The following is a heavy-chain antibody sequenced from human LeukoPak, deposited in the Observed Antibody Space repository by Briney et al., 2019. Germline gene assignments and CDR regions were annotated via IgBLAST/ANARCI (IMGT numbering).Heavy chain of an antibody. Sequence: PGGSLRLSCEVSGFTFSDHYMGWIRQAPGKRPEWVSYISSGSTYTNYADSVEGRFTISRDNAKNSLYLQMNSLRAGDTAVYYCARGDYGGDYFDYWGQGTLVTVSS. CDR1: GFTFSDHY. V-gene: IGHV3-11*05. J-gene: IGHJ4*02. D-gene: IGHD4-23*01. CDR2: ISSGSTYT. CDR3: ARGDYGGDYFDY.